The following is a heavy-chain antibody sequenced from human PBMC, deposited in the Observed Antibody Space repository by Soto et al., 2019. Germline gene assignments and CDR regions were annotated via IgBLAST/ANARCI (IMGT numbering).Heavy chain of an antibody. CDR3: ARADHYFDSGTTYNWFGP. CDR2: ISYDGSNK. D-gene: IGHD3-22*01. CDR1: GFTLSTYA. Sequence: GGSLRLSCAASGFTLSTYAMHWVRQAPGKGLEWVAGISYDGSNKYYADSVKGRFSISRDSSKSTLYLQMNSLRAEDTAVYYCARADHYFDSGTTYNWFGPWGQGTLVTVSS. J-gene: IGHJ5*02. V-gene: IGHV3-30-3*01.